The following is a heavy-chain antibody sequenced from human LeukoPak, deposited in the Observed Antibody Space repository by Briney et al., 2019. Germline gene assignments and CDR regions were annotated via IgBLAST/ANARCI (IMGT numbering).Heavy chain of an antibody. CDR1: GFTFSSFW. D-gene: IGHD4-17*01. V-gene: IGHV3-74*01. CDR3: AKGRSDYLAIPFDP. Sequence: GGSLRLSCAASGFTFSSFWMHWVRHAPGQGPVWVSGIKTDGSDTRYADSVKGRFTISRDNAKSTLYLQMNSLRAEDTALYYCAKGRSDYLAIPFDPWGQGTLVTVSS. J-gene: IGHJ5*02. CDR2: IKTDGSDT.